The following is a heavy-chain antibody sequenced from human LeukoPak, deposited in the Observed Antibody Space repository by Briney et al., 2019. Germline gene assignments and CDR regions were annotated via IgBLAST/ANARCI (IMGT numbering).Heavy chain of an antibody. J-gene: IGHJ4*02. CDR1: GGSFSGYY. V-gene: IGHV4-34*01. D-gene: IGHD3-3*01. CDR3: ARNFDFWGGPGPYFDY. CDR2: INHSGST. Sequence: SETLSLTCAVYGGSFSGYYWSWIRQPPGKGLEWIGEINHSGSTNYNPSLKSRVTISVDTSKNQFSLKLSSVTAADTAVYWCARNFDFWGGPGPYFDYWGQGNLVTVSS.